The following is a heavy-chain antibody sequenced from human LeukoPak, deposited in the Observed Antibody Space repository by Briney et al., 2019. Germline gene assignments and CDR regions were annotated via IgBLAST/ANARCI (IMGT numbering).Heavy chain of an antibody. D-gene: IGHD3-3*01. CDR2: ISSSSSYI. V-gene: IGHV3-21*01. CDR1: GFTFSSYS. CDR3: ARDVREEFYYDFWSGGNDAFDI. Sequence: PGGSLRLSCAASGFTFSSYSMNWVRQAPGKGLEWVSSISSSSSYIYYADSVKGRFTISRDNAKNSLYLQMNSLRAEDTAVYYCARDVREEFYYDFWSGGNDAFDIWGQGTMVTVSS. J-gene: IGHJ3*02.